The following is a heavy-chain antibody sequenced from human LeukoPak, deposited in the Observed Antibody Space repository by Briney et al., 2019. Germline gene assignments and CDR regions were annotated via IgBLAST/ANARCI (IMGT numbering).Heavy chain of an antibody. CDR3: ARKGGKNDFIDY. D-gene: IGHD2-21*02. J-gene: IGHJ4*02. CDR2: IIPIFGTA. Sequence: GASVKVSCKASGGTFSSYAISWVRQAPGQGLEWMGGIIPIFGTANYAQKFQGRVTITADESTSTAYMELSSLRSEDTAVYYCARKGGKNDFIDYWGQGTLVTVSS. CDR1: GGTFSSYA. V-gene: IGHV1-69*13.